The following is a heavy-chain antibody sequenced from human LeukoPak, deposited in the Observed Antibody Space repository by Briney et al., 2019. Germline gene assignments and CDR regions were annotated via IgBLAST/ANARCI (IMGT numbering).Heavy chain of an antibody. CDR3: ARGDFGMNCSGGSCSGY. CDR1: GGSFRGYY. D-gene: IGHD2-15*01. Sequence: SETLSLTSAVYGGSFRGYYWSWIRQPPGKGLEWIGEINHSGSTNYNPSLKSRVTISVDTSKNQFSLNLNSVTAADTAVYYCARGDFGMNCSGGSCSGYWGQGTLVTVSS. CDR2: INHSGST. V-gene: IGHV4-34*01. J-gene: IGHJ4*02.